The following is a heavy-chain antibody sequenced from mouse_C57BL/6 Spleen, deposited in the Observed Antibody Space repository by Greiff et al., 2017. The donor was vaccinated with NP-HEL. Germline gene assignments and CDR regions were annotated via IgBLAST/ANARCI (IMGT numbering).Heavy chain of an antibody. CDR2: ISYSGST. Sequence: EVQLQESGPGLVKPSQSLSLTCTVTGYSITSGYGWNWIRQFPGNKPVWMGYISYSGSTNYNPSLKSRISIIRDTTKNQFFLQLNSVTTEDTATYYCARTARIKYWGQGTTLTVSS. J-gene: IGHJ2*01. CDR1: GYSITSGYG. CDR3: ARTARIKY. D-gene: IGHD1-2*01. V-gene: IGHV3-2*02.